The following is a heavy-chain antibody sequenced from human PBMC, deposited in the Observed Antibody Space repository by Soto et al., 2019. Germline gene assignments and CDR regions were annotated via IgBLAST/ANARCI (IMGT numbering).Heavy chain of an antibody. Sequence: GSLRLSCAASGFTFSGYGMHWVRQAPGKGLEWVSFIWYDGSNKYYADSVKGRFTISRDNSKNTLYLQMNSLRAEDTAVYYCARGYCSSTSCPRGRMDVWGQGTTVTVSS. V-gene: IGHV3-33*01. J-gene: IGHJ6*02. CDR3: ARGYCSSTSCPRGRMDV. CDR1: GFTFSGYG. D-gene: IGHD2-2*01. CDR2: IWYDGSNK.